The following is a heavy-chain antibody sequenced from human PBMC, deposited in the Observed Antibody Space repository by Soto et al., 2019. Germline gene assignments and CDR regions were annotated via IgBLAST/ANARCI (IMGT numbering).Heavy chain of an antibody. Sequence: PVGSLRLSCAASGFTFSSHSMNWVRQAPGKGLEWVSYISSSSNSIYYADSVKGRFTISRDNAKNSLFLQMNSLRDEDTAVYYCARDLPLARWVGGMDVWGQGTTLTVSS. V-gene: IGHV3-48*02. CDR1: GFTFSSHS. J-gene: IGHJ6*02. CDR2: ISSSSNSI. CDR3: ARDLPLARWVGGMDV. D-gene: IGHD1-26*01.